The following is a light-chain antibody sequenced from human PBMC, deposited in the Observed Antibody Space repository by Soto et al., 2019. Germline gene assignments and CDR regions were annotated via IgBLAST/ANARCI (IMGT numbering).Light chain of an antibody. J-gene: IGKJ3*01. CDR1: QSVSSSY. Sequence: EIVLTQSPGTLSSSPGERATLSCRASQSVSSSYLAWYQQKPGQAPRLLSYAASSRATGIPDRFSGSGSGKDVTLTISRLEPEDFAVYYCQHYGSSQFTFGLGTKVDIK. CDR2: AAS. CDR3: QHYGSSQFT. V-gene: IGKV3-20*01.